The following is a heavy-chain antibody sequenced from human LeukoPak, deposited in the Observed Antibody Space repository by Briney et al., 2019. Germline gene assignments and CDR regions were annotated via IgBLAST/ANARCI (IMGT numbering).Heavy chain of an antibody. CDR1: GFTFSSYA. CDR3: ARGYDSSGYYAGEWFDP. D-gene: IGHD3-22*01. J-gene: IGHJ5*02. Sequence: GESLRLSCAASGFTFSSYAMHWVRQAPGKGLEWVAVISYDGSNKYYADSVKGRFTISRDNSKNTLYLQMNSLRAEDTAVYYCARGYDSSGYYAGEWFDPWGQGTLVTVSS. CDR2: ISYDGSNK. V-gene: IGHV3-30-3*01.